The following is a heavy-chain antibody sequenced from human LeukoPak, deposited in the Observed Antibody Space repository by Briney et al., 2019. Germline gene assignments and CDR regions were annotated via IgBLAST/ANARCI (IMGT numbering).Heavy chain of an antibody. D-gene: IGHD3-16*01. Sequence: GGSLRLSCAASGFTFSSYSMNWVRQAPGKGLEWVSYISSSSSTIYYADSVKGRFTISRDNAKNSLYLQMNSLRAEDTAVYYCARGRAGGPDDAFDIWGQGTMVTVSS. V-gene: IGHV3-48*04. CDR2: ISSSSSTI. CDR3: ARGRAGGPDDAFDI. CDR1: GFTFSSYS. J-gene: IGHJ3*02.